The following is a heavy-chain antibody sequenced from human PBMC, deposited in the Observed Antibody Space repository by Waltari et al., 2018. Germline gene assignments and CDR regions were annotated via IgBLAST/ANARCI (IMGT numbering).Heavy chain of an antibody. Sequence: QLQLQESGPGLVKPSETLSLTCTVSGGSISSSSYYWGWIRQPPGKGLEWIGSIFYSGTTYYNQSLKSRVTISVDTSKNQFSLKLSSVTAADTAVYYCARRGGYCSGGSCFTYAFHIWGQGTMVTVSS. J-gene: IGHJ3*02. CDR1: GGSISSSSYY. CDR2: IFYSGTT. CDR3: ARRGGYCSGGSCFTYAFHI. D-gene: IGHD2-15*01. V-gene: IGHV4-39*01.